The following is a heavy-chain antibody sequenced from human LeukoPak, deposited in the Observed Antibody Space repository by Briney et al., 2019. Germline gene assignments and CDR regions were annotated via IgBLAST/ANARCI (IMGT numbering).Heavy chain of an antibody. CDR2: ISAYNGNT. Sequence: GASVKVSCKASGYTFTSYGISWVRQAPGQGLEWMGWISAYNGNTNYAQKLQGRVTMTTDTSTSTAYMELRSLRSDDTAVYYCARVLRYFDWLLYNPYYYGMDVWGQGTAVTASS. V-gene: IGHV1-18*01. D-gene: IGHD3-9*01. CDR1: GYTFTSYG. J-gene: IGHJ6*02. CDR3: ARVLRYFDWLLYNPYYYGMDV.